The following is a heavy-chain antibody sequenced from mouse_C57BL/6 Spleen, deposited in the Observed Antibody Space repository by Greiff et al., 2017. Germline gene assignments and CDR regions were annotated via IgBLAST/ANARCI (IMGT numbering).Heavy chain of an antibody. D-gene: IGHD2-2*01. CDR1: GFTFTDYY. CDR3: ANSWFSYAMDY. V-gene: IGHV7-3*01. Sequence: DVMLVESGGGLVQPGGSLSLSCAASGFTFTDYYMSWVRQPPGKALEWLGFIRNKANGYTTEYSASVKGRFTISRDNSQSIIYLQRNTLNDEDSATYYSANSWFSYAMDYWGQGTSVTVSS. J-gene: IGHJ4*01. CDR2: IRNKANGYTT.